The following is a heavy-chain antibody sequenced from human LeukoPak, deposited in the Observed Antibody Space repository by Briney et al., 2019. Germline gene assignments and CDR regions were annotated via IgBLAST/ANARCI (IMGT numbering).Heavy chain of an antibody. CDR1: GFTFSHYW. Sequence: GGSLRLSCVASGFTFSHYWMSWVRQAPGEGLEWVANIKEDGSIEDYVDSVKGRFTVSRDNAKNSLCLEMNSLRVEDTAVYYCVSQQVAPPWGQGTLVIVSS. V-gene: IGHV3-7*01. J-gene: IGHJ5*02. CDR2: IKEDGSIE. D-gene: IGHD5-12*01. CDR3: VSQQVAPP.